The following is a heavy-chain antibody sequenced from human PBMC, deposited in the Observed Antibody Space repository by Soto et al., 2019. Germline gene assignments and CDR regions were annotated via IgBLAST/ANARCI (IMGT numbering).Heavy chain of an antibody. D-gene: IGHD5-12*01. J-gene: IGHJ4*02. V-gene: IGHV3-23*01. CDR2: ISGSGGST. CDR1: GFTFSSYA. CDR3: AKGARDGYTLWVFDY. Sequence: PGGSLGLSCAAYGFTFSSYAMSWVRQAPGKGLEWVSAISGSGGSTYYADSVKGRFTISRDNSKNTLYLQMNSLRAEDTAVYYCAKGARDGYTLWVFDYWGQGTLVTVSS.